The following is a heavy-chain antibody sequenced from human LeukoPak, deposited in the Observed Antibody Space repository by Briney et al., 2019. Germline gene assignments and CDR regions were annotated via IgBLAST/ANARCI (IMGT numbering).Heavy chain of an antibody. CDR1: GFTFSSYG. V-gene: IGHV3-30*02. CDR2: IRYDGSNK. Sequence: PGGSLRLSCAASGFTFSSYGMHWVRQAPGKGLEWVAFIRYDGSNKYYADSVKGRFTISRDNSKNTLYLQMNSLRAEDTAVCYCAKEGYSSSLGWVYYYYYYMDVWGKGTTVTVSS. J-gene: IGHJ6*03. CDR3: AKEGYSSSLGWVYYYYYYMDV. D-gene: IGHD6-13*01.